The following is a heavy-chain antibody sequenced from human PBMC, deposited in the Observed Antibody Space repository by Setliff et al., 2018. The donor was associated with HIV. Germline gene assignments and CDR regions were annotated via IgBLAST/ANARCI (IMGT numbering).Heavy chain of an antibody. CDR1: GYTFTDYY. Sequence: ASVKVSCKASGYTFTDYYMHWVQQAPGKGLEWMGRVDPEDGETIYAEKFQGRVTITADTSTDTAYMELSSLRSDDTAVYYCARDNWGGLVDYWGQGTLVTVSS. CDR3: ARDNWGGLVDY. D-gene: IGHD2-21*01. CDR2: VDPEDGET. V-gene: IGHV1-69-2*01. J-gene: IGHJ4*02.